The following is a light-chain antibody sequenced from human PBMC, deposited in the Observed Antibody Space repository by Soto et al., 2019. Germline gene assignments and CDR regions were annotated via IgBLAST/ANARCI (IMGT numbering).Light chain of an antibody. CDR1: SSDVGGYNY. CDR3: QSYDNSLSGYV. Sequence: QSALTQPRSVSGSPGQSVTISCTGTSSDVGGYNYVSWYQQHPGKAPKLMIYDVSKRPSGVPDRFSGSKSGNTASLTISGLQAEDEADYYCQSYDNSLSGYVFGPGTKVTVL. CDR2: DVS. J-gene: IGLJ1*01. V-gene: IGLV2-11*01.